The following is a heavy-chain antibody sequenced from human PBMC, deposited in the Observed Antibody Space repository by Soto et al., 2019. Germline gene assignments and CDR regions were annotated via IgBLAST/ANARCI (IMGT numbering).Heavy chain of an antibody. CDR2: IYPGNGKT. CDR1: GYIFKTYN. V-gene: IGHV1-3*01. D-gene: IGHD3-16*01. CDR3: AREMMLWGVMPPFLDS. J-gene: IGHJ4*02. Sequence: QDQLVQSGTEVKKPGASVKVSCKASGYIFKTYNIHWVRQAPGQRPEWMGWIYPGNGKTKYSWKFQDRVTISSDTFASTAYMDLSDLRSEDTAVYYCAREMMLWGVMPPFLDSWGQGTLVTVSS.